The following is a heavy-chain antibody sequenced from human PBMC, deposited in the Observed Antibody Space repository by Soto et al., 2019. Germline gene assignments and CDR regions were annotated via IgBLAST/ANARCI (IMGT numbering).Heavy chain of an antibody. Sequence: PSETLSLTCAVSGGSISSSNWWSWVRQPPGKGLEWIGEIYHSGSTNYNSSLKIRGTISVAKSENQFFLKLSSVTAADTAVYYCAPEDCSSTSCYGGKWFDPWGKGTLVTVSS. CDR3: APEDCSSTSCYGGKWFDP. CDR1: GGSISSSNW. J-gene: IGHJ5*02. CDR2: IYHSGST. D-gene: IGHD2-2*01. V-gene: IGHV4-4*02.